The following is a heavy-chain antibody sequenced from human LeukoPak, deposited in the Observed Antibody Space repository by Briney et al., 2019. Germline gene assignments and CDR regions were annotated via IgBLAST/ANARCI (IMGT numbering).Heavy chain of an antibody. J-gene: IGHJ4*02. V-gene: IGHV3-23*01. CDR2: ISDSSAT. CDR1: GFTFSTYA. Sequence: PGGSLRLSCAASGFTFSTYAMSWVRQAPGKGLEWVSTISDSSATYYADSVKGRFSISRDDSKNTLYLQMNSLRAEDTAVYYCAKGGTGYCSSSSCLYYFHCRGQGTLVTVSS. CDR3: AKGGTGYCSSSSCLYYFHC. D-gene: IGHD2-2*01.